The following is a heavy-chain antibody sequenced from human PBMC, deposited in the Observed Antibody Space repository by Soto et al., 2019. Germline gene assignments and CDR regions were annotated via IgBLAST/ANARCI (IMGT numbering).Heavy chain of an antibody. Sequence: SETLSLTCTVSGGSISSYYWSWIRQPAGKGLEWIGRIYTSGSTSFNPSLESRVAMSVDTSKNHFSLNLSSVTAADMAVYYCAREGSYSAYNFAHGIQLWSFDFWGQGALVTVSS. CDR1: GGSISSYY. V-gene: IGHV4-4*07. CDR3: AREGSYSAYNFAHGIQLWSFDF. CDR2: IYTSGST. J-gene: IGHJ4*02. D-gene: IGHD5-12*01.